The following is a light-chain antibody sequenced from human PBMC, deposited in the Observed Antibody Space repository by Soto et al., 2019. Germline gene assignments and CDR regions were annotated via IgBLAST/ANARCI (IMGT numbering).Light chain of an antibody. Sequence: QSALTQPASVSGSPGQSITISCTGTSSDVGGYNYVSWYQQHPGKAHKLMSYDVSNRPSGVSNRFSGSKSGNTAYLTISGLQAEDEADYYCSSYTSSSTYVFGTVTKVTVL. J-gene: IGLJ1*01. CDR2: DVS. V-gene: IGLV2-14*01. CDR3: SSYTSSSTYV. CDR1: SSDVGGYNY.